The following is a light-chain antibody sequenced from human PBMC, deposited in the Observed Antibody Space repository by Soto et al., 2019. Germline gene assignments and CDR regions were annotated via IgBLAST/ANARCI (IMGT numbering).Light chain of an antibody. CDR2: YDS. CDR1: NIGSKS. CDR3: QVWESSSDHYV. Sequence: SYELTQPPSVSVAPGKTARITCGGNNIGSKSVHWYQQKPGQAPVLVIYYDSDRPSGIPERFSGSNSGNTATLTISRVEAGDEADYYCQVWESSSDHYVFGTGTKRTVL. V-gene: IGLV3-21*01. J-gene: IGLJ1*01.